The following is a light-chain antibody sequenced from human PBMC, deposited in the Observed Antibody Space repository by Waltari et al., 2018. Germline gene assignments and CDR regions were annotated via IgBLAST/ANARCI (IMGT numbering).Light chain of an antibody. CDR3: TSYAGSKNV. CDR1: SSDVGAYNY. V-gene: IGLV2-8*01. CDR2: EVT. J-gene: IGLJ1*01. Sequence: QSALTQPPSASGPPGQSVTISCTGTSSDVGAYNYVPWYQQHPGKGPKLMIYEVTKRPPGVPDRFSGSKSGNTASLTVSGLQAEDEADYYCTSYAGSKNVFGTGTKVTVL.